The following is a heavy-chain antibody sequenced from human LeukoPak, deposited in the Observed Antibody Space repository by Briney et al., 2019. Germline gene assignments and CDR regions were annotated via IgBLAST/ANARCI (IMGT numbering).Heavy chain of an antibody. J-gene: IGHJ4*02. CDR1: GDSISRYY. D-gene: IGHD1-26*01. CDR2: IYYSGST. V-gene: IGHV4-59*12. CDR3: ARSVGATHLDY. Sequence: SETLSLTCTVSGDSISRYYWSWIRQPPGKGLEWIGYIYYSGSTDYNPSLKTRVTISIDTSKNQFSLNLSSVTAADTAVYYCARSVGATHLDYWGQGTLVTVSS.